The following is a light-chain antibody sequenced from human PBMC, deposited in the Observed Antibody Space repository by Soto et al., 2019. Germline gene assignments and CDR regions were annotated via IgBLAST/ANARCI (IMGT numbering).Light chain of an antibody. Sequence: QSVLTQPPSVSGAPGQRVTISCTGSSSNIGAGYDVHWYQQLPGTAPKLLIYGDSNRPSGVPDRFSGSKSGTSASLAITGLQAEDEADYYCSSYSRSSFYVFGTGTKVTVL. J-gene: IGLJ1*01. V-gene: IGLV1-40*01. CDR1: SSNIGAGYD. CDR3: SSYSRSSFYV. CDR2: GDS.